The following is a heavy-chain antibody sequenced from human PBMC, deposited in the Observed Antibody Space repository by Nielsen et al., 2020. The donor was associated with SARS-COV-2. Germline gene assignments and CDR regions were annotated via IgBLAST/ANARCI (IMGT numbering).Heavy chain of an antibody. D-gene: IGHD3-3*01. J-gene: IGHJ4*02. Sequence: GESLKISCAASGFSFSTHWMSWVRQAPGKGLEWLATIKQSASETYYVDSVKGRFTISRDNAKNSLYLQMNSLRAEDTAAYYCARVYDFWSGYPFDYWGQGTLVTVSS. CDR1: GFSFSTHW. V-gene: IGHV3-7*01. CDR2: IKQSASET. CDR3: ARVYDFWSGYPFDY.